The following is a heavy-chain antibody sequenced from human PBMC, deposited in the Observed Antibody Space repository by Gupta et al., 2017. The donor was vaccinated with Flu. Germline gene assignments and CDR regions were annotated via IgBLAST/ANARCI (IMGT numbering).Heavy chain of an antibody. V-gene: IGHV3-11*05. CDR3: VRDKMLTEPGRMYWYFDL. CDR2: ISTYSSYT. D-gene: IGHD2-8*02. J-gene: IGHJ2*01. CDR1: GFTFSDYY. Sequence: QEQLVESGGVLVKPGESLRLSCAASGFTFSDYYLSWVRQAPGKGLGWVAYISTYSSYTNYSDSLKGRVTISRDNAKNSLYLQINGLRAEDSAVYYCVRDKMLTEPGRMYWYFDLWGRGTLVTVSS.